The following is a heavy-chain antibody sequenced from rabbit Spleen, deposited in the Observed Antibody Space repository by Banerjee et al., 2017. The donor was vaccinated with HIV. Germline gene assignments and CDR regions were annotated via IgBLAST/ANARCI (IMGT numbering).Heavy chain of an antibody. V-gene: IGHV1S40*01. CDR3: ARNYVNAFDP. CDR2: ISTSSGNS. Sequence: QSLEESGGDLVKPGASLILTCTASGIDFSSVAHMYWVRQAPGKGLEWIAYISTSSGNSWYASWAKGRFTISKTSPTTVTLQMTSLTVADTATYFCARNYVNAFDPWGPGTLVTVS. CDR1: GIDFSSVAH. D-gene: IGHD1-1*01. J-gene: IGHJ2*01.